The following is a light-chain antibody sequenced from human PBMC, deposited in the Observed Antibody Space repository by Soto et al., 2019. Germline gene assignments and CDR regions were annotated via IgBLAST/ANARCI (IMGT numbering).Light chain of an antibody. CDR3: QTWGTDTYVI. J-gene: IGLJ2*01. CDR1: SGHSSYA. Sequence: QLVLTQSPSASASLGASVKLTCTLNSGHSSYAIAWHQQLPEKGPRFLMKLNSDGSHNKGDGIPDRFSGYRSGAECYLTISSLQSEDEADYYCQTWGTDTYVIFGGGTKLTVL. V-gene: IGLV4-69*01. CDR2: LNSDGSH.